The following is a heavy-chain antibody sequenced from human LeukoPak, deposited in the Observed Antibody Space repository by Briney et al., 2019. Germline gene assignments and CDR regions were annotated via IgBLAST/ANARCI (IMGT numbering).Heavy chain of an antibody. Sequence: GGSLRLSCAASGFTLSSYAMSWVRQAPGKWLEWVSAISDSGNTYHADSVKGRSTISRDSSKNTLFLQMNRLRPEDAAVYYCAKAPVATCRGAYCYPFDYWGQGTLVTVSS. CDR3: AKAPVATCRGAYCYPFDY. V-gene: IGHV3-23*01. CDR1: GFTLSSYA. D-gene: IGHD2-21*01. CDR2: ISDSGNT. J-gene: IGHJ4*02.